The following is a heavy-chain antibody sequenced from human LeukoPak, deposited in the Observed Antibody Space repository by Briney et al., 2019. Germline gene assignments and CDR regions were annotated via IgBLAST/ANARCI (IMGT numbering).Heavy chain of an antibody. D-gene: IGHD2-21*02. V-gene: IGHV4-39*07. Sequence: SETLSLTCAVSGDSSSSSIYYWGWIRQPPGKGLEWIGSIDYSGSTYYNPSLKSRATISIDTSKNQFSLKLSSVTAADTAVYYCARGMVTHYYYGMDVWGQGTTVTVSS. J-gene: IGHJ6*02. CDR1: GDSSSSSIYY. CDR3: ARGMVTHYYYGMDV. CDR2: IDYSGST.